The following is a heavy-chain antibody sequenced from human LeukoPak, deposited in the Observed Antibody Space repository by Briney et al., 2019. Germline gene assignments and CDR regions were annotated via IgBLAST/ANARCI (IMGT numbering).Heavy chain of an antibody. J-gene: IGHJ3*02. CDR2: ISSSSSYI. V-gene: IGHV3-21*01. CDR3: ARGGLSDAFDI. Sequence: GGSLRLSCAASGFTFSSYSMNWVRQAPGKGLEWVSSISSSSSYIYYADSVKGRFIISRDNAKNSLYLQMNSLRAEDTAVYYCARGGLSDAFDIWGQGTMVTVSS. D-gene: IGHD3-16*02. CDR1: GFTFSSYS.